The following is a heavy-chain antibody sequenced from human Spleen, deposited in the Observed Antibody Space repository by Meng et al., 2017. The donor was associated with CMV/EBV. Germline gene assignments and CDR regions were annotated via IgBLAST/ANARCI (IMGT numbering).Heavy chain of an antibody. Sequence: VQVQESGPGLVKPSQTLSLTCTVSGGSISSGDYYWSWIRQPPGKGLEWIGYIYYSGSTYYNPSLKSRVTMSVDTSKNQFSLNLNSVTAVDTAVYYCARNVPGTSAYYDWGQGTLVTVSS. CDR3: ARNVPGTSAYYD. V-gene: IGHV4-30-4*08. CDR1: GGSISSGDYY. CDR2: IYYSGST. J-gene: IGHJ4*02. D-gene: IGHD3-22*01.